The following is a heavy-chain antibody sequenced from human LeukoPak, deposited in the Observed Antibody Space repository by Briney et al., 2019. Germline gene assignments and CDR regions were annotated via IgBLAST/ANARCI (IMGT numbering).Heavy chain of an antibody. J-gene: IGHJ4*02. V-gene: IGHV4-34*01. D-gene: IGHD3-10*01. CDR2: INHSGNT. Sequence: SETLSLTCAVSGGSFSGYYWSWIRQSPGKGLEWIGEINHSGNTNYNPSLKSRVTISMETSKNLFSLKLSSVTAADTAVYYCARTARKYYGSGSYPESWGQGTLVTVSS. CDR3: ARTARKYYGSGSYPES. CDR1: GGSFSGYY.